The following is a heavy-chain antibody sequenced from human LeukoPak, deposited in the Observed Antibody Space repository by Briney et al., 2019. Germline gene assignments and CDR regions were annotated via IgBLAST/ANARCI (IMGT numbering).Heavy chain of an antibody. Sequence: GGSLRLSCAASGFTFSTYGMSWVRQAPGKGLEWVSAVGKSGDSTYYADSVKGRFTISRDNAKNTLFLQMNSLRAEDTAVYYCARALAVAGTGGHYWGQGTLVTVSP. CDR2: VGKSGDST. CDR1: GFTFSTYG. V-gene: IGHV3-23*01. CDR3: ARALAVAGTGGHY. D-gene: IGHD6-19*01. J-gene: IGHJ4*02.